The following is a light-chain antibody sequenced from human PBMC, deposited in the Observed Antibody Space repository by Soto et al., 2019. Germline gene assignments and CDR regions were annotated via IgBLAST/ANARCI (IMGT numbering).Light chain of an antibody. Sequence: DIQLTQSPSTLSASVGDRVTSTCRASQSVSSWLAWYQQKPGKAPKLLIYKASTLESGVPSRFSGSASGTEFTLTISSLQPDDFATYYCHQHNTYPLTFGGGTKVEIK. V-gene: IGKV1-5*03. J-gene: IGKJ4*01. CDR3: HQHNTYPLT. CDR1: QSVSSW. CDR2: KAS.